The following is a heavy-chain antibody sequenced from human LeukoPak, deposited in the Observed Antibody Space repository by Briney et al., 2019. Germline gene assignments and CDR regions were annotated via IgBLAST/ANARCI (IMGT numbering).Heavy chain of an antibody. J-gene: IGHJ4*02. CDR3: AKSHHVTAIDY. Sequence: GGSLRLSCAASGFRFDDYGMTWVRQAPGKGLEWVSGINWNGIRTTYADSVKGRFTISRDNAKNSLYLQMDSLRADDTAVYYCAKSHHVTAIDYWGQGTLVTVSS. D-gene: IGHD2-21*02. V-gene: IGHV3-20*04. CDR1: GFRFDDYG. CDR2: INWNGIRT.